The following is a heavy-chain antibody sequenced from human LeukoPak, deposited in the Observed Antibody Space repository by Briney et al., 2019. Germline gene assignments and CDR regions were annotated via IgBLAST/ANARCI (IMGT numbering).Heavy chain of an antibody. J-gene: IGHJ4*02. V-gene: IGHV3-11*01. Sequence: GGSLRLSRAASGFTVSSYYMSWIRQAPGKGLEWVSYISSSGSTIYYADSVKGRFTISRDNAKNSLYLQMNSLRAEDTAVYYCARSGTGYNWKRFDYWGQGTLVTVSS. CDR3: ARSGTGYNWKRFDY. CDR1: GFTVSSYY. D-gene: IGHD1-1*01. CDR2: ISSSGSTI.